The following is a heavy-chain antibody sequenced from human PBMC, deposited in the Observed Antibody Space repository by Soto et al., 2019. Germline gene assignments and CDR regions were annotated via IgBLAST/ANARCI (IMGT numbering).Heavy chain of an antibody. V-gene: IGHV3-23*01. CDR2: ISGSGGST. Sequence: XGSLRLSCSASGFTFSSYAMSWVRQAPGKGLDWVSAISGSGGSTYYADSVKGRFTISRDNSKNTLYLQMNSLRAEDTAVYYCAKGVQQQLILDYWGQGTLVTVSS. D-gene: IGHD6-13*01. J-gene: IGHJ4*02. CDR3: AKGVQQQLILDY. CDR1: GFTFSSYA.